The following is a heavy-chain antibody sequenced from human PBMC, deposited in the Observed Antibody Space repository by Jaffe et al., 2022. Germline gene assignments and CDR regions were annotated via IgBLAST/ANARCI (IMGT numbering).Heavy chain of an antibody. Sequence: QVQLQQWGAGLLKPSETLSLTCAVYGGSFSGYYWSWIRQPPGKGLEWIGEINHSGSTNYNPSLKSRVTISVDTSKNQFSLKLSSVTAADTAVYYCARGVVVDPGYYFDYWGQGTLVTVSS. CDR2: INHSGST. CDR3: ARGVVVDPGYYFDY. J-gene: IGHJ4*02. V-gene: IGHV4-34*01. D-gene: IGHD2-15*01. CDR1: GGSFSGYY.